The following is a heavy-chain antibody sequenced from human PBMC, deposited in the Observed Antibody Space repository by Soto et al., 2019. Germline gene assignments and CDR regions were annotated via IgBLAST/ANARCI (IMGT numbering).Heavy chain of an antibody. CDR1: GFTFINSA. CDR3: AVDLGWELTAFAI. V-gene: IGHV1-58*01. D-gene: IGHD1-26*01. CDR2: IVVGRGDT. Sequence: QMQLVQSGPEVKKPGTSVKVSCKASGFTFINSAVQWVRQARGQRLEWIGWIVVGRGDTKSAQKVQERVTITRDKSTSTAYMELRSLTSEDTAVYYCAVDLGWELTAFAIWGQGTTVTVSS. J-gene: IGHJ3*02.